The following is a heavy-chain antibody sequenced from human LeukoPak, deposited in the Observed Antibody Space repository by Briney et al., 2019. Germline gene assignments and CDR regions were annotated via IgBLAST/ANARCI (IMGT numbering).Heavy chain of an antibody. CDR2: INAGNGNT. V-gene: IGHV1-3*01. Sequence: GASVKVSCKASGYTLTSYAMHWVRQAPGQRLEWMGWINAGNGNTKYSQKFQGRVTITRDTSASTAYMELSSLRSEDTAVYYCARGYFDWLLIFDYWGQGTLVTVSS. CDR3: ARGYFDWLLIFDY. J-gene: IGHJ4*02. D-gene: IGHD3-9*01. CDR1: GYTLTSYA.